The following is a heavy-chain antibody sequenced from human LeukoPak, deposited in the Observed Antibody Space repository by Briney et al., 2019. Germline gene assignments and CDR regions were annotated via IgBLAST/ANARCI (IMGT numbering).Heavy chain of an antibody. D-gene: IGHD6-19*01. CDR3: AKADTRIAVAGPGFDY. Sequence: GRSLRLSCAASGFTFSSYAMHWVRQAPGKGLEWVAVISYDGSNKYYADSVKGRFTISRDNSKNTLYLQMNSLRAEDTAVYYCAKADTRIAVAGPGFDYWGQGALVTVSS. CDR1: GFTFSSYA. J-gene: IGHJ4*02. V-gene: IGHV3-30*04. CDR2: ISYDGSNK.